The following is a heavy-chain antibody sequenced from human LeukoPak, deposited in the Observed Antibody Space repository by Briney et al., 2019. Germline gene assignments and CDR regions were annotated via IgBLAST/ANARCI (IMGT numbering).Heavy chain of an antibody. CDR2: IYTSGST. D-gene: IGHD3-22*01. CDR1: GGSISSGSYY. CDR3: ARTYDSPGYYSPDYYYMDV. J-gene: IGHJ6*03. V-gene: IGHV4-61*02. Sequence: SETLSLTCTVSGGSISSGSYYCSWIPQPAGKGLEWIGRIYTSGSTNYNPSLKSRVTMSVDTSNNQFSLRLNSVTAADTAVYYCARTYDSPGYYSPDYYYMDVWGKGTTVTISS.